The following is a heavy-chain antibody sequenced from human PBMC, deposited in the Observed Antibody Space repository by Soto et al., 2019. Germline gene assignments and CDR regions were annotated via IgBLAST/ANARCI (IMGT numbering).Heavy chain of an antibody. CDR2: IYYSGST. CDR1: GGSISSSSYY. V-gene: IGHV4-39*01. CDR3: ARQRDVLRYFDWSFDY. J-gene: IGHJ4*02. D-gene: IGHD3-9*01. Sequence: SETLSLTCTVSGGSISSSSYYWGWIRQPPGKGLEWIGSIYYSGSTYYNPSLKSRVTISVDTSKNQFSLKLSSVTAADTAVYYCARQRDVLRYFDWSFDYWGQGTLVT.